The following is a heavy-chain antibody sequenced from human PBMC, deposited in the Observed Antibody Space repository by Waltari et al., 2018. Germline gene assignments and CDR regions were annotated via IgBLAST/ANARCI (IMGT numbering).Heavy chain of an antibody. J-gene: IGHJ6*02. V-gene: IGHV1-8*01. CDR3: ARGAPHYDFFYYYGMDV. Sequence: QVQLVQSGAEVKKPGASVKVSCKASGYTFTSYDIHWLRQATGQGLEWMGWMNPNSGNTGYAQKFQGRVTMTRNTSISTAYMELSSLRSEDTAVYYCARGAPHYDFFYYYGMDVWGQGTTVTVSS. CDR1: GYTFTSYD. D-gene: IGHD3-3*01. CDR2: MNPNSGNT.